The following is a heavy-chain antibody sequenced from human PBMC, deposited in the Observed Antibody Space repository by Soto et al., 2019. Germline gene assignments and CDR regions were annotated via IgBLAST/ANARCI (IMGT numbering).Heavy chain of an antibody. D-gene: IGHD5-12*01. V-gene: IGHV6-1*01. CDR2: TYSRSKWYN. CDR3: AKGENLGPKTRYAFHX. CDR1: GDGVSSNTAS. Sequence: PSKTLSLTCSISGDGVSSNTASWNWVRQSPSIGLECLGSTYSRSKWYNDYAVSLKSRIIINPDKSKNQLSLQLNSVTPEGTAVYYCAKGENLGPKTRYAFHXWCQGILQTVSX. J-gene: IGHJ5*02.